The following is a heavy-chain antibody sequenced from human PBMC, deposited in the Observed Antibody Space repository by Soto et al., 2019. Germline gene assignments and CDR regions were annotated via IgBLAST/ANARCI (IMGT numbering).Heavy chain of an antibody. D-gene: IGHD2-2*01. CDR2: IFGGDTT. Sequence: PGGSLRLSCAASGFAVNSDYMSWVRQAPGKGLEWVSVIFGGDTTYYSDSVKGRFTISRDNSKNTVFLQMNSLRAEDTAVYYCVRTSSYWGQGTRVTVSS. CDR3: VRTSSY. V-gene: IGHV3-53*01. CDR1: GFAVNSDY. J-gene: IGHJ4*02.